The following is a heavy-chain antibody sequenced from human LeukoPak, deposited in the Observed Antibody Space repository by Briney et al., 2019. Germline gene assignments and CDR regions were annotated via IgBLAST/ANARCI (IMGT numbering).Heavy chain of an antibody. CDR3: ARGLPESKTIVVVVDATPGWFDP. CDR2: INPNSGGT. J-gene: IGHJ5*02. Sequence: ATVKVSCKASGYTFTGYYMHWVRQAPGQGLEWMGRINPNSGGTNYAQKFQGRVTMTRDTSISTAYMELSRLRSDDTAVYYCARGLPESKTIVVVVDATPGWFDPWGQGTLVTVSS. CDR1: GYTFTGYY. V-gene: IGHV1-2*06. D-gene: IGHD2-15*01.